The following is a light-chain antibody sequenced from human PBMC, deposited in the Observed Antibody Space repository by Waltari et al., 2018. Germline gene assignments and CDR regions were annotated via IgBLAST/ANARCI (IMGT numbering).Light chain of an antibody. Sequence: QSALTQPAYVSGSPGQSITISCTGNSSDVGGYNYVSWYHQHPAKTPKLMIYDVSKRPSGVCNSFSGYKSGNTAPLTISGLQAEDEADYYCSSYTSSSTVVFRGGTKLTVL. J-gene: IGLJ2*01. CDR1: SSDVGGYNY. CDR2: DVS. CDR3: SSYTSSSTVV. V-gene: IGLV2-14*01.